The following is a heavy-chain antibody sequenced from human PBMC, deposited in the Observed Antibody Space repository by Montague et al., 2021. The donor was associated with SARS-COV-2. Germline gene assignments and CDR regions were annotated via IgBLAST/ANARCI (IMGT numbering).Heavy chain of an antibody. D-gene: IGHD3-10*01. CDR1: GGSISSSNYY. J-gene: IGHJ6*02. CDR2: MYYSGST. CDR3: ARDDIGLQGVTKGMGV. Sequence: SETLSLTCIVSGGSISSSNYYWGWIRHPPGKGLEWIGNMYYSGSTYYNPSLKSRVTISIDTSKNQFSMQLSSVTAADTAVYYCARDDIGLQGVTKGMGVWGRGTTVTVSS. V-gene: IGHV4-39*07.